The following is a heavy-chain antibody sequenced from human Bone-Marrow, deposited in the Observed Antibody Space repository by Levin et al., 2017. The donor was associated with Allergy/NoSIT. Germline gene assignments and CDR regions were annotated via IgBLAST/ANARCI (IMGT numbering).Heavy chain of an antibody. D-gene: IGHD5-18*01. CDR1: GFTFSSFG. J-gene: IGHJ3*01. Sequence: LSLTCAASGFTFSSFGLHWVRQAPGKGLEWLAVILYDGSEKSYADSVKGRFTISRDNSKDTLYLQMSSLGPGDTAIYYCAKNRGYTYGSDAIDVWGRGTMVTVSS. CDR2: ILYDGSEK. V-gene: IGHV3-30*18. CDR3: AKNRGYTYGSDAIDV.